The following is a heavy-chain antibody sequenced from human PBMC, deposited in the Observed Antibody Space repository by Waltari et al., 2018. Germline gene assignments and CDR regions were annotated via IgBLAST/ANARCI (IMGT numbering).Heavy chain of an antibody. CDR1: GDSLSHYY. J-gene: IGHJ6*02. Sequence: QVHLQQWGAGLLTPSETLTLTCAVYGDSLSHYYWNWIRQPPGRGLEWIGESNYRGDTNSKPSLKSRVTISLDTSKNQCSLSLTSVIASDTAVYYCARPTFCSATTCSGPMDVWGQGTTVTVSS. CDR2: SNYRGDT. V-gene: IGHV4-34*02. CDR3: ARPTFCSATTCSGPMDV. D-gene: IGHD2-15*01.